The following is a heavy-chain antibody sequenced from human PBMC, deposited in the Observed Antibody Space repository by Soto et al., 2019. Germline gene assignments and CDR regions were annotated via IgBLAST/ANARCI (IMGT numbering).Heavy chain of an antibody. CDR1: GFTFSSYD. CDR2: MSPNSGNT. D-gene: IGHD7-27*01. Sequence: VKVSCKASGFTFSSYDFNWVRQATGQGLEWMGWMSPNSGNTGYAQKFQGRVTMTRDTSISTAYMELSSLRSEDTAVYYCARGPPNWGFDFWGQGTLVTVSS. J-gene: IGHJ4*02. V-gene: IGHV1-8*01. CDR3: ARGPPNWGFDF.